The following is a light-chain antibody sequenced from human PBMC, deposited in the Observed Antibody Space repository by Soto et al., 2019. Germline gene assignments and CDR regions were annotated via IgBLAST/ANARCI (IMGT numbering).Light chain of an antibody. CDR2: EVS. CDR3: ASYTLSSTWV. V-gene: IGLV2-14*01. J-gene: IGLJ3*02. Sequence: QSALTQPASVSGSPGQSITISCTGTRSDVSSYNYVSWYQHHPGKAPKLIIYEVSDRPSGVSNRFSASKSGNTASLTISGLQADDEADYYCASYTLSSTWVFGGGTKLTVL. CDR1: RSDVSSYNY.